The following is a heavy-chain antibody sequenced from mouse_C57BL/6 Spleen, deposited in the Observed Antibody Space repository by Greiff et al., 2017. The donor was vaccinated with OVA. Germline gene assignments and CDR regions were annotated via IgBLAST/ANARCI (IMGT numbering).Heavy chain of an antibody. V-gene: IGHV5-12*01. Sequence: EVKVVESGGGLVQPGGSLKLSCAASGFTFSDYYMYWVRQTPEKRLEWVAYISNGGGSTYYPDTVKGRFTISRDNAKNTLYLQMSRLKSEDTAMYYCARHGDGYFDVWGTGTTVTVSS. CDR2: ISNGGGST. CDR1: GFTFSDYY. D-gene: IGHD3-3*01. CDR3: ARHGDGYFDV. J-gene: IGHJ1*03.